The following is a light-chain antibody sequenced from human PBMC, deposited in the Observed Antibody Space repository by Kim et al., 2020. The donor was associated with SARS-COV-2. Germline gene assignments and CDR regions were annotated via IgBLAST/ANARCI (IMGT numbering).Light chain of an antibody. V-gene: IGKV3-20*01. CDR1: QSMSAGY. CDR3: HHLTSSPYYS. CDR2: ATS. J-gene: IGKJ2*03. Sequence: SPGERATPPCMASQSMSAGYLTWYQQKPGQAPRLLMYATSIRATGIPDRFSGSESGTDFILTINRLEPEDSAFYYCHHLTSSPYYSFGQGTKLEI.